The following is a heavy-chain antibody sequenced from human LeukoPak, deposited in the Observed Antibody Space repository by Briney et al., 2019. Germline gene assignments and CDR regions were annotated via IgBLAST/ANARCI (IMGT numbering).Heavy chain of an antibody. D-gene: IGHD3-22*01. J-gene: IGHJ4*02. V-gene: IGHV4-59*08. CDR3: ARQGVSSYQYYFDY. CDR2: IHYSGST. CDR1: GGSISSYY. Sequence: SETLSLTCTVSGGSISSYYWSWIRQPPGKGLEWIGDIHYSGSTNYNPSLKSRVTISVDTSKNLFSLKLTSVTAADTAVYYCARQGVSSYQYYFDYWGQGTLVTVSS.